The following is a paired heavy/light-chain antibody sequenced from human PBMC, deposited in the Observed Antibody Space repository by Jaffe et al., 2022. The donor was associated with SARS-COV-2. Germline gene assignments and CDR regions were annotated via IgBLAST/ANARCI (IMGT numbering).Light chain of an antibody. Sequence: EIVLTQSPGTLSLSPGERATLSCRASQSVSSSYLAWYQQKPGQAPRLLMYGASSRATGIPDRFSGSGSGTDFTLTISRLEPEDFAMYYCQQYGNSYTFGQGTKLEIK. V-gene: IGKV3-20*01. J-gene: IGKJ2*01. CDR3: QQYGNSYT. CDR1: QSVSSSY. CDR2: GAS.
Heavy chain of an antibody. Sequence: QVQLQQWGAGLLKPSETLALTCAVYGGSFSVDYWSWIRQPPGKGLEWIGEINHGGSTDYNPSLKSRVTISLDTSKNQFSLKLSSVTAADTAVYYCARTVYPAIVSRDLPFDVWGQGTMVTVSS. CDR2: INHGGST. CDR3: ARTVYPAIVSRDLPFDV. D-gene: IGHD2-15*01. V-gene: IGHV4-34*02. CDR1: GGSFSVDY. J-gene: IGHJ3*01.